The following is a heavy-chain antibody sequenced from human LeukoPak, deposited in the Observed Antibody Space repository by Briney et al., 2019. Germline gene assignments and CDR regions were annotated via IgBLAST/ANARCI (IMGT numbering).Heavy chain of an antibody. Sequence: SETLSLTCAVYGGSSSGYYWSWIRHPPGKGLEWIGEINNSRSPNYNPSPKSRVTLSVDTSKNQCSLKLSSVTAADTAVYYCARTHCSRTSCYFYYGMDVCGQGATVTVSS. D-gene: IGHD2-2*01. CDR3: ARTHCSRTSCYFYYGMDV. CDR2: INNSRSP. V-gene: IGHV4-34*01. CDR1: GGSSSGYY. J-gene: IGHJ6*02.